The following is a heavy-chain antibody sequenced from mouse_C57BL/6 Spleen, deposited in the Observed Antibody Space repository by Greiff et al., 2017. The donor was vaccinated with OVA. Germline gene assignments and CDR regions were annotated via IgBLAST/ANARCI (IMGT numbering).Heavy chain of an antibody. CDR1: GFTFSSYA. D-gene: IGHD1-1*01. V-gene: IGHV5-4*01. Sequence: EVQVVESGGGLVKPGGSLKLSCAASGFTFSSYAMSWVRQTPEKRLEWVATISDGGSYTYYPDNVKGRFTISRDNAKNNLYLQMSHLKSEDTAMYYCARDRTTVVARDYAMDYWGQGTSVTVSS. CDR3: ARDRTTVVARDYAMDY. J-gene: IGHJ4*01. CDR2: ISDGGSYT.